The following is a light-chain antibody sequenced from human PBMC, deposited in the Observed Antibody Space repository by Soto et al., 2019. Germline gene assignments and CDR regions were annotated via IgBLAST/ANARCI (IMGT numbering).Light chain of an antibody. V-gene: IGKV3-11*01. CDR2: DAS. Sequence: EIVLTQSPATLSLSPGERATLSCGASQSVSSYLAWYQQKPGQAPRLLLYDASNRATGIPARFSGSGSGTDFTLTISSLEPEDFSVYYCQQRSNWPLTFGGRTKVEIK. CDR3: QQRSNWPLT. CDR1: QSVSSY. J-gene: IGKJ4*01.